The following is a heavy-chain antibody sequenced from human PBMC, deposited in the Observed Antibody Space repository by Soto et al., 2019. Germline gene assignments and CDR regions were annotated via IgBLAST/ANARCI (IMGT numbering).Heavy chain of an antibody. V-gene: IGHV3-7*01. D-gene: IGHD2-2*01. CDR1: GFTFSSYW. CDR2: TKQDGSEK. J-gene: IGHJ5*02. Sequence: GGSLRLSCAPSGFTFSSYWMSWVRQAPGKGLKWVANTKQDGSEKYYVDSVKGRFTISRDNAKNSLYLQMNSLRAEDTAVYYCARLIGYCSSTSCYGWFDPWGQGTLVTVSS. CDR3: ARLIGYCSSTSCYGWFDP.